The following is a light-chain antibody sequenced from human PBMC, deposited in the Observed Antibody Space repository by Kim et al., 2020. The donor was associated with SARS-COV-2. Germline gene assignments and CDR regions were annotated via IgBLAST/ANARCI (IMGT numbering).Light chain of an antibody. Sequence: GDRVTITCRASQSISSWLAWYQQKPGKAPKLLIYDASSLESGDPSRFSGSGSGTEFTLTISSLQPDDFATYYCQQYNSYSETFGQGTKV. J-gene: IGKJ1*01. V-gene: IGKV1-5*01. CDR2: DAS. CDR3: QQYNSYSET. CDR1: QSISSW.